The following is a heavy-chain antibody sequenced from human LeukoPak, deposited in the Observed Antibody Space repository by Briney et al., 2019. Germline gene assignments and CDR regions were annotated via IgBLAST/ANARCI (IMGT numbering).Heavy chain of an antibody. CDR1: GYTFTSYY. D-gene: IGHD1-26*01. CDR3: ARELFVGGASSVLDY. J-gene: IGHJ4*02. Sequence: ASVKVSCKASGYTFTSYYMHWVRQAPGQGLEWMGIINPSGGSTSYAQKFQGRVTMTRDTSTSTVYMELSSLRSEDTAVYYCARELFVGGASSVLDYWGQGTLVTVSS. V-gene: IGHV1-46*01. CDR2: INPSGGST.